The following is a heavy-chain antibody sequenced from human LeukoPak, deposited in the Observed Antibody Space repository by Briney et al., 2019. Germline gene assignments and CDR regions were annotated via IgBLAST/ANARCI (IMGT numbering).Heavy chain of an antibody. J-gene: IGHJ4*02. CDR2: IYYSGST. Sequence: LRLSCAASGFTFSSYAMSWVRQHPGKGLEWIGYIYYSGSTYCNPSLKSRVTISVDTSKNQFSLKLSSVTAADTAVYYCARVFGVGRTTRKYYFDYWGQGTLVTVSS. CDR1: GFTFSSYA. D-gene: IGHD3-3*01. CDR3: ARVFGVGRTTRKYYFDY. V-gene: IGHV4-31*02.